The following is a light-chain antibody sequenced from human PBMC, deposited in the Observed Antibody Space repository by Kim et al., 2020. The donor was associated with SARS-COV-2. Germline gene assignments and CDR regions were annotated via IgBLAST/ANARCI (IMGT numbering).Light chain of an antibody. CDR2: QDD. V-gene: IGLV3-1*01. J-gene: IGLJ1*01. CDR1: KLGDKR. Sequence: SYELTQPLSLSVSPGQTASITCSGDKLGDKRACWYQQKPGQSPVLIIYQDDKRPSGTPERFSASNSGSTATLTISGTQALDDADYYCPAWDNGTAVLGTG. CDR3: PAWDNGTAV.